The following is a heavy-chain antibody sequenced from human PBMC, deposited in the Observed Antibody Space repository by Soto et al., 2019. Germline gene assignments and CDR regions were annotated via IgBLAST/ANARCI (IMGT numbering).Heavy chain of an antibody. CDR3: AKSPDFYYYGMDV. CDR2: ISGSGANT. Sequence: GGSLRLSCAASGFPFSGYARTWVRQAPGKGPEWVSSISGSGANTYYADSVKGRFTISRDNSKNTLSLQMNSLRADDSTVYYCAKSPDFYYYGMDVWGQGTTVTVSS. CDR1: GFPFSGYA. J-gene: IGHJ6*02. V-gene: IGHV3-23*01.